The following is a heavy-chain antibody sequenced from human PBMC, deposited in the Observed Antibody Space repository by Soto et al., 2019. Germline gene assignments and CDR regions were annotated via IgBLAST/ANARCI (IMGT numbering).Heavy chain of an antibody. CDR3: ARDPRHRLITMIVVVSGWFDP. CDR2: IIPIFGTA. D-gene: IGHD3-22*01. CDR1: GGTFSSYA. Sequence: ASVKVSCKASGGTFSSYAISWVRQAPGQGLEWMGGIIPIFGTANYAQKFQGRVTITADESTSTAYMELSSLRSEDTAVYYCARDPRHRLITMIVVVSGWFDPWGQGTLVTVSS. V-gene: IGHV1-69*13. J-gene: IGHJ5*02.